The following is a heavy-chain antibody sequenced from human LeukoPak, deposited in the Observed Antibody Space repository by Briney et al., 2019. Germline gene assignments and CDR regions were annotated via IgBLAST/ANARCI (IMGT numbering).Heavy chain of an antibody. V-gene: IGHV3-21*01. CDR1: GFTFSSYS. J-gene: IGHJ6*04. CDR3: ASGRPYCSGGSCPTDV. D-gene: IGHD2-15*01. Sequence: GGSLRLSCAASGFTFSSYSMNLVRQAPGKGLEWVSSISSSSSYIYYADSVKGRFTISRDNAKNSLYLQMNSLRAEDTAVYYCASGRPYCSGGSCPTDVWGKGTTVTVSS. CDR2: ISSSSSYI.